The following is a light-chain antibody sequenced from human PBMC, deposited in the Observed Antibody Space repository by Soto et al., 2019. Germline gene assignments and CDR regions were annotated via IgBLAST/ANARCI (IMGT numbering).Light chain of an antibody. Sequence: EMVMTQSPATLSVSLGERATLSCRASQSVSTKLVWYQQKPGQAPRLLIYGASTRATGIPARFSGSGSGTEFALTISSLQSEAFAVYSCQQHDQGWTFGQGTKVEIK. CDR1: QSVSTK. CDR3: QQHDQGWT. V-gene: IGKV3-15*01. CDR2: GAS. J-gene: IGKJ1*01.